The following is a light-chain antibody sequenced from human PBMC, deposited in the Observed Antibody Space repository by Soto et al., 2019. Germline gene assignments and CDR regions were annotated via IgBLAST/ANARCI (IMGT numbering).Light chain of an antibody. V-gene: IGKV3-15*01. Sequence: EIVMTQSPATLSVSPGERATLSCRASQSVSSNLAWYQQKPGQAPRLLIYGASTRATGIPARFSGSRSGTEFTLTIGSLQSENFAVYYCQQNNDWPRTFGQGTKVEIK. CDR2: GAS. CDR3: QQNNDWPRT. CDR1: QSVSSN. J-gene: IGKJ1*01.